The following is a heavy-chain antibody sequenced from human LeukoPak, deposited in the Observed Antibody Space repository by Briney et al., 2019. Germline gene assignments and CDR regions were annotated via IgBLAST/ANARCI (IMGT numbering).Heavy chain of an antibody. CDR3: VRVSTMVSKLIEPRGYFDY. CDR1: GGSISSYY. CDR2: IYYSGST. D-gene: IGHD3-10*01. V-gene: IGHV4-59*12. J-gene: IGHJ4*02. Sequence: PSETLSLTCTVSGGSISSYYWSWIRQPPGKGLEWIGYIYYSGSTNYNPSLKSRVTISVDTSKNQFSLKLSSVTAADTAVYYCVRVSTMVSKLIEPRGYFDYWGQGTLVTASS.